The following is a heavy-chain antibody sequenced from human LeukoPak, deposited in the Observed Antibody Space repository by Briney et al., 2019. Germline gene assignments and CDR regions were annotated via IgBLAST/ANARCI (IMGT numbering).Heavy chain of an antibody. CDR3: ARDPINNWNDQMNDAFDI. CDR2: ISSSSSYI. J-gene: IGHJ3*02. V-gene: IGHV3-21*01. Sequence: GGSLRLSCAASGFTFSSYSMNWVRQAPGKGLEWVSSISSSSSYIYYADSVKGRFTISRDNAKNSLYLQMNSLRAEDTAVYYCARDPINNWNDQMNDAFDIWGQGTMVTVSS. D-gene: IGHD1-20*01. CDR1: GFTFSSYS.